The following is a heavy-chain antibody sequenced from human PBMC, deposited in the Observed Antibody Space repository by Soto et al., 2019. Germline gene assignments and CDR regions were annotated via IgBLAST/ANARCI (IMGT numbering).Heavy chain of an antibody. D-gene: IGHD1-7*01. CDR3: ARGDRITGTTYYYGMDV. J-gene: IGHJ6*02. CDR2: IYTSGST. Sequence: PXETLSLTCTVSGGSISSYYWSWIRQPAGKGLEWIGRIYTSGSTNYNPSLKSRVTMSVDTSKNQFSLKLSSVTAADTAVYYCARGDRITGTTYYYGMDVWGQGTTVTVSS. CDR1: GGSISSYY. V-gene: IGHV4-4*07.